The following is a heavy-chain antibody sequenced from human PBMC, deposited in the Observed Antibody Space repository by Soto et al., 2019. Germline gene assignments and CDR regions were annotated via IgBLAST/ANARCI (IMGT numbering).Heavy chain of an antibody. CDR3: AKRGWDAFDI. V-gene: IGHV3-23*01. CDR2: ISGSGGGT. CDR1: GFTFSSYV. Sequence: SLRLSCAASGFTFSSYVMSWVRQAPGKGLEWVSAISGSGGGTNYADSVKGRFTISRDNSKNTLYLQMNSLRAEDTAAYYCAKRGWDAFDIWGQGTVVTVSS. J-gene: IGHJ3*02.